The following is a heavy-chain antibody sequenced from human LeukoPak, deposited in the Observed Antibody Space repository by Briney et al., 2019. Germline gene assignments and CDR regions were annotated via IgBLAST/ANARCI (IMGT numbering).Heavy chain of an antibody. CDR2: ISPTAGSE. D-gene: IGHD3/OR15-3a*01. Sequence: GGSLRLSCAASGFTFTDYAMSWVRQAPGRGGEWVSSISPTAGSEYYADSVKGRFTISRDNSKNTLYLQMNSLRAEDTAIYCCAKVRTGHYFDYWGQGTLVTVSS. V-gene: IGHV3-23*01. J-gene: IGHJ4*02. CDR1: GFTFTDYA. CDR3: AKVRTGHYFDY.